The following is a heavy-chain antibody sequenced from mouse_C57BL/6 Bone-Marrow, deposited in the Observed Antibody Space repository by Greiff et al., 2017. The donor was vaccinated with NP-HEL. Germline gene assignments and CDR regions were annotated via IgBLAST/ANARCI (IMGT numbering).Heavy chain of an antibody. CDR3: ASWDY. CDR2: IDPSDSYT. CDR1: GYTFTSYW. V-gene: IGHV1-69*01. J-gene: IGHJ2*01. Sequence: VQLQQPGAELVMPGASVKLSCKASGYTFTSYWMHWVKQRPGQGLEWIGEIDPSDSYTNYNQKFKGKSTLTVDNSSSTAYMQLSSLTSEDSAIYYCASWDYWGQGTTLTVSS.